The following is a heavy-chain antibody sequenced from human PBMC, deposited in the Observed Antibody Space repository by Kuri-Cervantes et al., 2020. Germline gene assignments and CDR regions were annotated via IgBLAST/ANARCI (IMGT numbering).Heavy chain of an antibody. CDR3: ARGTYYDILTGYLHYYGMDV. J-gene: IGHJ6*02. CDR1: GYTFTSYD. V-gene: IGHV1-8*01. D-gene: IGHD3-9*01. CDR2: MNPNSGNT. Sequence: ASVKVSCKASGYTFTSYDINWVRQATGQGLEWMGWMNPNSGNTGYAQKFQGRVTMTRNTSISTAYMELSSLRSEDTAAYYCARGTYYDILTGYLHYYGMDVWGQGTTVTVSS.